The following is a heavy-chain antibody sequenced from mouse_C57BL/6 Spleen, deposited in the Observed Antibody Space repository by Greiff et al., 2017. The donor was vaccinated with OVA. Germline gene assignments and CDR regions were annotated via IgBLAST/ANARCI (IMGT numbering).Heavy chain of an antibody. D-gene: IGHD2-12*01. CDR1: GFTFSSYA. CDR2: ISDGGSYT. Sequence: EVKLVESGGGLVKPGGSLKLSCAASGFTFSSYAMSWVRQTPEKRLEWVATISDGGSYTYYPDNVKGRFTISRDNAKNNLYLQMSHLKSEDTAMYYCARAYSDAMDYWGQGTSVTVSS. CDR3: ARAYSDAMDY. J-gene: IGHJ4*01. V-gene: IGHV5-4*03.